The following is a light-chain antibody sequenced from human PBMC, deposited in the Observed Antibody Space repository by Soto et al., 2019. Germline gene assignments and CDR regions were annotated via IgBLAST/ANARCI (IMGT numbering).Light chain of an antibody. CDR3: SSYAGSNNYV. CDR1: SSDVGGYKY. CDR2: AVS. Sequence: QSALTQPPSASGSPGQSVTISCTGTSSDVGGYKYVSWYQQYPGKAPKLMIYAVSKRPSGVPDRFSGSKSGNTASLTVSGLQAEDEADYYCSSYAGSNNYVFGTGTKLTAL. V-gene: IGLV2-8*01. J-gene: IGLJ1*01.